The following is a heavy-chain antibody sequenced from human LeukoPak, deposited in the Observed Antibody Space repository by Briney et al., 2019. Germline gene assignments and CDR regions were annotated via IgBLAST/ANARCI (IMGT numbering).Heavy chain of an antibody. CDR3: ASTLGYCSSTSCSDAFDI. CDR2: IYYSGST. Sequence: SETLSLTCTVSGGSISSSSYYWGWIRQPPGKGLEWIGGIYYSGSTYYNPSLKSRVTISVDTSMNQFSLKLSSVTAADTAVYYCASTLGYCSSTSCSDAFDIWGQGTMVTVSS. J-gene: IGHJ3*02. V-gene: IGHV4-39*07. CDR1: GGSISSSSYY. D-gene: IGHD2-2*01.